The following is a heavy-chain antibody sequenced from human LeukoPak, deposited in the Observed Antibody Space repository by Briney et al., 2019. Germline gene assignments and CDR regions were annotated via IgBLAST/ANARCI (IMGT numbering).Heavy chain of an antibody. CDR1: GYTFTGYY. Sequence: GASVKVSCKASGYTFTGYYMHWVRQAPGQGLEWMGWINPNSGGTNYAQKFQGRVTMTRDTSISTAYMELSRLRSDDTAVYYCARDGGYSYGLYFDYWGQGTLVTVSS. D-gene: IGHD5-18*01. V-gene: IGHV1-2*02. CDR3: ARDGGYSYGLYFDY. CDR2: INPNSGGT. J-gene: IGHJ4*02.